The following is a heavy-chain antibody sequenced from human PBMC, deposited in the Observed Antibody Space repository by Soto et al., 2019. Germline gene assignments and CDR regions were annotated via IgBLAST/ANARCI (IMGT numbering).Heavy chain of an antibody. CDR3: ATPAEPLDTAMLKGLAQ. CDR1: GGTFSNTA. J-gene: IGHJ4*02. Sequence: QVQLVESGAEVKKPGSSVKVSCKASGGTFSNTAFIWVRQAPGQGLEWMGGIIPIFGAPNYAQKFQGRLMISADDSASKAYMELNTLTSEDTAVYYCATPAEPLDTAMLKGLAQWCQGTLVTVSS. V-gene: IGHV1-69*01. D-gene: IGHD5-18*01. CDR2: IIPIFGAP.